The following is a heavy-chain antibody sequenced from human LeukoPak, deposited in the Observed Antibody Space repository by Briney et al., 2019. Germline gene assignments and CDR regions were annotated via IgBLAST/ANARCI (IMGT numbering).Heavy chain of an antibody. Sequence: PSETLSLTCTVSGGSISSYYWSWIRQPAGKGLEWIGYIYYSGSTNYNPSLKSRVAISVDTSKNQFSLKLSSVTAADTAVYYCATTPSLLWFGGLYYFDYWGQGTLVTVSS. J-gene: IGHJ4*02. V-gene: IGHV4-59*08. D-gene: IGHD3-10*01. CDR1: GGSISSYY. CDR2: IYYSGST. CDR3: ATTPSLLWFGGLYYFDY.